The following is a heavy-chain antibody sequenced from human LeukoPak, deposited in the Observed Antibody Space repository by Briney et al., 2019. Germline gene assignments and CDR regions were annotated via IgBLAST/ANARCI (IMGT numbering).Heavy chain of an antibody. V-gene: IGHV3-21*01. D-gene: IGHD6-13*01. CDR2: IVGSSST. CDR1: GFTFSIFA. CDR3: ARIGAGSSRDY. J-gene: IGHJ4*02. Sequence: KAGGSLRLSCAASGFTFSIFAMTWVRQAPGKGLEWVSSIVGSSSTYYADSLKGRFTISRDNAKNSLYLQMNSLRAEDTAVYYCARIGAGSSRDYWGQGTLVTVSS.